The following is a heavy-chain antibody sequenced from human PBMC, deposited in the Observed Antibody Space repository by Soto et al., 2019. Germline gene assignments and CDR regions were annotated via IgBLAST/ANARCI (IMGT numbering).Heavy chain of an antibody. J-gene: IGHJ4*02. CDR1: GFSFTDHY. V-gene: IGHV1-2*07. D-gene: IGHD1-26*01. Sequence: QVQLVQSGAEVRKPGASVKVSCRASGFSFTDHYVHWVRQAPGQGLEWMGWSNTKTGASKYVPEFQGRVTMTRDTSINTDYMEMSRLRSDDTAAYYWAREFSVKTLLNSRSLHFDYWGQGTLVTVSS. CDR3: AREFSVKTLLNSRSLHFDY. CDR2: SNTKTGAS.